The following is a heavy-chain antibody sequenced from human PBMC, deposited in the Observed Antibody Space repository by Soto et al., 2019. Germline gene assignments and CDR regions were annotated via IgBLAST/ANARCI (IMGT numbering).Heavy chain of an antibody. Sequence: PSETLSLTCTVSGGSISRGGYYWSWIRQHPGNGLEWIGYTYYSVNTYYNPSLKSRVTISVDTSKNQFSLRLSSVTAADTAVYYCARVGYSDNWFDPWGQGTLVTVSS. V-gene: IGHV4-31*03. D-gene: IGHD1-1*01. CDR3: ARVGYSDNWFDP. CDR1: GGSISRGGYY. CDR2: TYYSVNT. J-gene: IGHJ5*02.